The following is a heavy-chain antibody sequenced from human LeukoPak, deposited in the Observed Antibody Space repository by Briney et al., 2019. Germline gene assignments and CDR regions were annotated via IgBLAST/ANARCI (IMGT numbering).Heavy chain of an antibody. CDR3: ARHHYYDSSGLFDY. Sequence: SETLSLTCTVSGGSISSYYWSWLRQPPGKGLEWIGYIYYSGSTNYNPSLKSRVTISVDTPKNQFSLKLSSVTAADTAVYYCARHHYYDSSGLFDYWGQGTLVTVSS. CDR2: IYYSGST. CDR1: GGSISSYY. J-gene: IGHJ4*02. D-gene: IGHD3-22*01. V-gene: IGHV4-59*08.